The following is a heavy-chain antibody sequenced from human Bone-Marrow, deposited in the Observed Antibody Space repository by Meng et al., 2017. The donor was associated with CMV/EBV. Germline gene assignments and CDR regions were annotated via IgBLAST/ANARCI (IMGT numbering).Heavy chain of an antibody. CDR1: GGSFSGDY. J-gene: IGHJ5*02. CDR2: INHSGST. D-gene: IGHD5-24*01. Sequence: LTSAGDGGSFSGDYGSWIRQPPGKGLEWIEEINHSGSTNYNPSLKSRVNISVDTSKNQFSLKLSSVTAADTAVYYCARGVRDGYNPWGQGTLVTVSS. CDR3: ARGVRDGYNP. V-gene: IGHV4-34*01.